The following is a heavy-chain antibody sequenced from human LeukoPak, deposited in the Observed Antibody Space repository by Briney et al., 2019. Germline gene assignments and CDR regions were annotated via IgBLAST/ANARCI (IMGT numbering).Heavy chain of an antibody. D-gene: IGHD3-22*01. Sequence: SETLSLTCAVYGGSFSGYYWSWIRQPPGKGLEWIGEINHSGSTNYNPSLKSRVTISVDTSKNQFSLKLSSVTAADTAVYYCARGLDQYYYDSSGAFDIWGQGTMVTVSS. CDR1: GGSFSGYY. V-gene: IGHV4-34*01. CDR2: INHSGST. CDR3: ARGLDQYYYDSSGAFDI. J-gene: IGHJ3*02.